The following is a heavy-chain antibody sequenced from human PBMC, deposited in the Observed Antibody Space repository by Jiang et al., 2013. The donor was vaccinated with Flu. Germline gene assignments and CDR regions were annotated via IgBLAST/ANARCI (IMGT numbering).Heavy chain of an antibody. V-gene: IGHV4-59*01. J-gene: IGHJ6*02. Sequence: EWIGYIYYSGAPTTTPPSKSRVTISVDTSKNQFSLKLSSVTAADTAVYYCARDRLDTVTIGSTRRYYGMDVWGQGTTVTVSS. CDR2: IYYSGAP. CDR3: ARDRLDTVTIGSTRRYYGMDV. D-gene: IGHD4-11*01.